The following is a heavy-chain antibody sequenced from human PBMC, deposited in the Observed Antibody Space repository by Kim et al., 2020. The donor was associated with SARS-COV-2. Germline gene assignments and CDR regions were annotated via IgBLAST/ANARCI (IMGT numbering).Heavy chain of an antibody. V-gene: IGHV3-23*01. J-gene: IGHJ3*01. CDR3: AKDQTRENGRYDAFDV. D-gene: IGHD1-1*01. Sequence: SVKGRFTISRDESKNTVYLQMNSLRAEDPAVYFCAKDQTRENGRYDAFDVSGQGTMVTVSS.